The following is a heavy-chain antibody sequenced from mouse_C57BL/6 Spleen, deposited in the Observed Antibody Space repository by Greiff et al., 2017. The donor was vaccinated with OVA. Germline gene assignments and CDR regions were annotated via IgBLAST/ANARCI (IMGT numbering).Heavy chain of an antibody. Sequence: QVQLQQSGAELVRPGTSVKVSCKASGYAFTNYLIEWVKQRPGQGLEWIGVINPGSGGTNYNEKFKGKATLTADKSSSTAYMQLSSLTSEDSAVYFCARSPYYGRSYYLDYWGQGTTLTVSS. J-gene: IGHJ2*01. V-gene: IGHV1-54*01. D-gene: IGHD1-1*01. CDR2: INPGSGGT. CDR3: ARSPYYGRSYYLDY. CDR1: GYAFTNYL.